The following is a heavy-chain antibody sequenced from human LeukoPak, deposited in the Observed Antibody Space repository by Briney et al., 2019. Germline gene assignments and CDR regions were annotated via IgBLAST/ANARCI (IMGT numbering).Heavy chain of an antibody. CDR2: MSPNSGDT. CDR3: ARARRKYCGGDCFLYYFDY. CDR1: GYTFTSYD. J-gene: IGHJ4*02. D-gene: IGHD2-21*02. V-gene: IGHV1-8*01. Sequence: ASVKVSCKASGYTFTSYDINWVRHATGQGLEWMGWMSPNSGDTGYAQKFQGRVPMTRNTSISTAYMELSSLRSEDTAVYYCARARRKYCGGDCFLYYFDYWGQGTLVTVSS.